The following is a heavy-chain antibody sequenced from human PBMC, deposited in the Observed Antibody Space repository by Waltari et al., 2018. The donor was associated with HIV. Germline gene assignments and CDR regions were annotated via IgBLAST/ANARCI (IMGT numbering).Heavy chain of an antibody. Sequence: EVQLVESGGDLVQPGGSLRLSCAASGFTFSSHDMHWVRQATGKGREWVEGMVPSGDRNYADAVKGRFTISREDARNSLYLQINSLTAEDTALYYCVRGGIRGLTWNWFDPWGQGTLVTVSS. V-gene: IGHV3-13*01. D-gene: IGHD3-10*01. J-gene: IGHJ5*02. CDR2: MVPSGDR. CDR1: GFTFSSHD. CDR3: VRGGIRGLTWNWFDP.